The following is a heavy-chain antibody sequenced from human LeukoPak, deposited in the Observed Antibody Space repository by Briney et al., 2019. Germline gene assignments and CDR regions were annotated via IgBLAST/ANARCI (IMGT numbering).Heavy chain of an antibody. J-gene: IGHJ1*01. CDR1: GGSFSGYY. D-gene: IGHD3-22*01. V-gene: IGHV4-34*01. CDR3: ARGSGYDSSPGYFQH. CDR2: INHSGST. Sequence: SETLSLTCAVYGGSFSGYYWSWTRQPPGKGLEWIGEINHSGSTNYNPSLKSRVTISVDTSKNQFSLKLSSVTAADTAVYYCARGSGYDSSPGYFQHWGQGTLVTVSS.